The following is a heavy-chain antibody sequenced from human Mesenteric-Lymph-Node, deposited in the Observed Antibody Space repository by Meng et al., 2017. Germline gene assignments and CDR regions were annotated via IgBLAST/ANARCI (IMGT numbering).Heavy chain of an antibody. CDR3: ARVHPGGSYYNNWFDP. D-gene: IGHD1-26*01. J-gene: IGHJ5*02. Sequence: GESLKISCAASGFTFNTYEMNWIRQAPGKGLEWVSYISSSGSTIYYADSVKGRFTISRDNAKNSLYLQMNSLRAEDTAVYYCARVHPGGSYYNNWFDPWGQGTLVTVSS. V-gene: IGHV3-48*03. CDR2: ISSSGSTI. CDR1: GFTFNTYE.